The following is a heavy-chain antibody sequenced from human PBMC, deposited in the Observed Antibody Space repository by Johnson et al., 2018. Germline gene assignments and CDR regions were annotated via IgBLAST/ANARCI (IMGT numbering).Heavy chain of an antibody. CDR2: INHSGST. V-gene: IGHV4-34*01. J-gene: IGHJ3*02. Sequence: QVQLQQWGAGLLKXSETLSLXCAVYGGSFSGYYWSWIRQPPGKGLEWIGEINHSGSTNYNPSLQSRVTISLDTSKNQFSLKLSPVTAADPAVYYCAEEGGDDGDSRGGAFDIWGQGTMVTVSS. D-gene: IGHD4-17*01. CDR3: AEEGGDDGDSRGGAFDI. CDR1: GGSFSGYY.